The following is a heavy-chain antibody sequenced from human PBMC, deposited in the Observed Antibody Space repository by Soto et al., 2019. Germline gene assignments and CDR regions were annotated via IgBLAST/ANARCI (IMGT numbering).Heavy chain of an antibody. D-gene: IGHD6-13*01. CDR1: AGSITTSY. CDR3: ARYRREAVAGYTLDN. CDR2: ISYRGST. Sequence: SETLSLTCTVSAGSITTSYWSWIRQPLGKALEWIGYISYRGSTNYHPSLKSRLTISIDTSKSQISLKLTSMTAADTAVYYCARYRREAVAGYTLDNWGQGILVTVSS. J-gene: IGHJ4*02. V-gene: IGHV4-59*01.